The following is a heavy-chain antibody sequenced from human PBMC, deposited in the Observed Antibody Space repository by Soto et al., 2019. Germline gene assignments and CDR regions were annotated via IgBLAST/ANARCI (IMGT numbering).Heavy chain of an antibody. CDR1: GGSISSDGFY. Sequence: QVQLQESGPGLVKPSQTLSLTCTVSGGSISSDGFYWSWIRQHPGKGLEWIGYIYYSGSTYYNPALKSRVTISVDTSKNQCSLKLSSVTAADTAVYYCARSNDILTGSDVFDIWGQGTMVTVSS. D-gene: IGHD3-9*01. V-gene: IGHV4-31*03. CDR2: IYYSGST. J-gene: IGHJ3*02. CDR3: ARSNDILTGSDVFDI.